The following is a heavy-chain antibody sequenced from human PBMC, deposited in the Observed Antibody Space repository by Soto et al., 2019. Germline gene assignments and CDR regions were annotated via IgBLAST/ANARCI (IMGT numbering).Heavy chain of an antibody. CDR2: ISGSGSST. V-gene: IGHV3-11*04. D-gene: IGHD2-15*01. CDR1: GFSFSDYY. CDR3: ARVDCSGGSCYDYYYGMDV. Sequence: GSLRLSCAASGFSFSDYYMSWIRQAPGKGLEWVSFISGSGSSTYYADSVKGRFTISRDNAKNSLYLQMNSLRAEDTAVYYCARVDCSGGSCYDYYYGMDVWGQGTTVTVSS. J-gene: IGHJ6*02.